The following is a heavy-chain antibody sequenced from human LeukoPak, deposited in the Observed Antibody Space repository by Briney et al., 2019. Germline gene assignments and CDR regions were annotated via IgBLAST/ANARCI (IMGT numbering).Heavy chain of an antibody. CDR2: ISWDGGVT. Sequence: GGSLRLSCAASGFTFDDYAMHWVRQAPGKGLEWVSLISWDGGVTYYPDSVKGRFTISRDNSKKSLYLQMNNLRTEDTALYYCAREFHRYFDLWGRGTLVTVSS. CDR3: AREFHRYFDL. CDR1: GFTFDDYA. J-gene: IGHJ2*01. V-gene: IGHV3-43D*03.